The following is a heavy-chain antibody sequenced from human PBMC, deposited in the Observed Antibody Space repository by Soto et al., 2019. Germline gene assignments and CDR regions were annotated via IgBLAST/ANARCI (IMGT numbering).Heavy chain of an antibody. CDR2: INHSGST. D-gene: IGHD6-13*01. Sequence: SETLSLTCAVYGGSFSGYYWSWIRQPPGKGLEWIGEINHSGSTNYNPSLKSRVTISVDTSKNQFSLKLSSVTAADTAVYYCASRGHSSTGYYYYGMDVWGQGTTVT. V-gene: IGHV4-34*01. CDR3: ASRGHSSTGYYYYGMDV. CDR1: GGSFSGYY. J-gene: IGHJ6*02.